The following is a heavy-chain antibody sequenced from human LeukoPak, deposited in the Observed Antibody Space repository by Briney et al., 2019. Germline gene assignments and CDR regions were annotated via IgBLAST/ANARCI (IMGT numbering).Heavy chain of an antibody. D-gene: IGHD6-19*01. Sequence: PSETLSLTSAVYGGSFTRYYWSWVCQPPGKGLEWIGEINHSGSTNYNPSLKSRVTISVDMSKNQFSLKLSSVTAADTAVYYCARDDWTLFYRGIAVDYPNYYSYYCKDVWGKGTTVTVSS. V-gene: IGHV4-34*01. J-gene: IGHJ6*03. CDR2: INHSGST. CDR3: ARDDWTLFYRGIAVDYPNYYSYYCKDV. CDR1: GGSFTRYY.